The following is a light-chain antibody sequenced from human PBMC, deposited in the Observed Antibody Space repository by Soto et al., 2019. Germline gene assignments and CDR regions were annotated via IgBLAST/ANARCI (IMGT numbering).Light chain of an antibody. CDR1: SSDVGGYKY. CDR2: EVS. J-gene: IGLJ2*01. CDR3: TSYTSSATGV. Sequence: QSALTQPASVSGSPGQSITISCTGTSSDVGGYKYVSWYQQHPGKTPKLLIYEVSNRPSGVSSRFSGSKSGNTASLTISGXXXXXXXDYYCTSYTSSATGVFGGGTKL. V-gene: IGLV2-14*01.